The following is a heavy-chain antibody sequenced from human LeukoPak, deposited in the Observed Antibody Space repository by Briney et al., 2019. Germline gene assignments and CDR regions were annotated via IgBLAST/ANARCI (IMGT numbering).Heavy chain of an antibody. Sequence: GGSLRLSCAVSGFTFSSYSMNWVRQAPGKGLEWVAFISTSSSYIYYADSLKGRFTISRDNAKNSLYLQMNSLRVEDTALYYCGRGKSPAAVDFWGQGALVTVSS. CDR3: GRGKSPAAVDF. D-gene: IGHD2-2*01. V-gene: IGHV3-21*01. J-gene: IGHJ4*02. CDR1: GFTFSSYS. CDR2: ISTSSSYI.